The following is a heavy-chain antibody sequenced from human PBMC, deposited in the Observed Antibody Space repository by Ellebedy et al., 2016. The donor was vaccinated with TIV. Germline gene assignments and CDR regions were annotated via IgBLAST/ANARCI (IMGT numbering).Heavy chain of an antibody. J-gene: IGHJ4*02. CDR3: AKDYGDIVVVPAANDY. CDR1: GFTFSSYA. CDR2: ISGSGGST. Sequence: GGSLRLSCAASGFTFSSYAMSWVRQAPGKGLEWVSAISGSGGSTYYADSVKGRFTISRGNSKNTLYLQMNSLRAEDTAVYYCAKDYGDIVVVPAANDYWGQGTLVTVSS. V-gene: IGHV3-23*01. D-gene: IGHD2-2*01.